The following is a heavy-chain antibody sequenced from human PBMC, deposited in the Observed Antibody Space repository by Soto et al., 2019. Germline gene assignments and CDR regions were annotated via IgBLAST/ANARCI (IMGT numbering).Heavy chain of an antibody. J-gene: IGHJ4*02. V-gene: IGHV3-30*18. CDR2: ISYDGSNK. D-gene: IGHD3-16*01. Sequence: GESLKISCAASGFTFSSYGMHWVRQAPGKGLEWVAVISYDGSNKYYADSVKGRFTISRDNSKNTLYLQMNSLRAEDTAVYYCAKDVERLVWGFDYWGQGTLVTVSS. CDR3: AKDVERLVWGFDY. CDR1: GFTFSSYG.